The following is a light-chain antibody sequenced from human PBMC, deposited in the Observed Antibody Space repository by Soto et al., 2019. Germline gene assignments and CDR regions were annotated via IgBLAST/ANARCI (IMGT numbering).Light chain of an antibody. J-gene: IGKJ4*01. CDR3: QQYERWPPLT. CDR1: QSVRSE. V-gene: IGKV3-15*01. CDR2: GAS. Sequence: EIVMTQSPASLSASPGERVTLSCMASQSVRSELAWYQQKSGQPPRLLIYGASTRATGIPARFSGSGSGTDFTLTINDLQSEDFAVYYCQQYERWPPLTFGRGTQVDIK.